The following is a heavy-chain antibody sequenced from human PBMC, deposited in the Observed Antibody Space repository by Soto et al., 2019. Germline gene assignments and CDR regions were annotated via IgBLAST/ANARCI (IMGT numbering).Heavy chain of an antibody. V-gene: IGHV3-15*07. J-gene: IGHJ4*02. CDR3: TTVYGGYYVGLDY. CDR1: GFTFSNAW. D-gene: IGHD3-22*01. Sequence: EVQLVESGGGLVKPGGSLRLSCAASGFTFSNAWMNWVRQAPGKGLELVGRIKSKTDGGTTDYAAPVKGRFTISRDDSKNTLYLQMNSLKTEDTAVYYCTTVYGGYYVGLDYWGQGTLVTVSS. CDR2: IKSKTDGGTT.